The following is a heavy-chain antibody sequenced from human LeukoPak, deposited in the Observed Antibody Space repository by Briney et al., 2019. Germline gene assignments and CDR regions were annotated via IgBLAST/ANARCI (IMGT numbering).Heavy chain of an antibody. CDR1: GFTFSSYW. J-gene: IGHJ6*03. Sequence: GGSLRLSCAASGFTFSSYWMSWVRQAPGKGLEWVANIKQDGSEKYYVDSVKGRFTISRDNAKNSLYLQMNSLRAEDTAVYYCARDHCSGGSCYDEFYYYYYMDVWGKGTTVTVSS. D-gene: IGHD2-15*01. CDR3: ARDHCSGGSCYDEFYYYYYMDV. V-gene: IGHV3-7*01. CDR2: IKQDGSEK.